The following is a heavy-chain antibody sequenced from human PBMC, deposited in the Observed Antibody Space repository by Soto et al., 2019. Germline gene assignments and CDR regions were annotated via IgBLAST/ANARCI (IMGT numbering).Heavy chain of an antibody. CDR3: AIPLSLRFLLYGVDV. CDR1: GFTVSNNY. CDR2: IYSGGST. J-gene: IGHJ6*02. Sequence: EVQLVESGGGLIQPGGSLRLSCAASGFTVSNNYMSWVRQAPGKGLEWVSVIYSGGSTYYADSVKGRFTISRDNSKNMLYHQMNSLRAEDKAGDYGAIPLSLRFLLYGVDVWGQGTTVTVSS. V-gene: IGHV3-53*01. D-gene: IGHD3-3*01.